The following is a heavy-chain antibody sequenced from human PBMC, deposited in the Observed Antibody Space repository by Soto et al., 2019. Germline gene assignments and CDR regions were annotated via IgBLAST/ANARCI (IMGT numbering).Heavy chain of an antibody. CDR1: GFVFNDYA. V-gene: IGHV3-23*01. Sequence: PGGSLRLSCAASGFVFNDYAISWVRQAPGKGLEWVSGISASGGRTYYADSVKGRLSVSRDNSNNTVFLQINRLRDEDTAMYYCAREGVGSSSATRDYYYYGMDVWGQGTTVTVSS. J-gene: IGHJ6*02. D-gene: IGHD6-6*01. CDR3: AREGVGSSSATRDYYYYGMDV. CDR2: ISASGGRT.